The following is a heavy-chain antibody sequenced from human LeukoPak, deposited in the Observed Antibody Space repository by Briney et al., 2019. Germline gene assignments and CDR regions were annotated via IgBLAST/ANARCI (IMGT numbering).Heavy chain of an antibody. J-gene: IGHJ4*02. V-gene: IGHV4-39*07. CDR2: IYYSGST. Sequence: SETLSLTCTFSGGSISSSSYYWGWIRQPPGKGLEWVGSIYYSGSTYYNPSLKSRVTISVDTSKNQFSLKLSSVTAADTAVYYCARVPTHNYYDSSGYYVRGPFDYWGQGTLVSVSS. D-gene: IGHD3-22*01. CDR3: ARVPTHNYYDSSGYYVRGPFDY. CDR1: GGSISSSSYY.